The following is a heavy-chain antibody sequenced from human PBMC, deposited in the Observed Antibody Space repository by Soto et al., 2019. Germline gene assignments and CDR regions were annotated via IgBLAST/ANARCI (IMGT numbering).Heavy chain of an antibody. J-gene: IGHJ4*02. D-gene: IGHD6-19*01. CDR3: AMRGRSGWYQCSYFDS. Sequence: QLQLQESGPGLVKPSETLSLTCTVSGGSISRNNHYWGWIRQSPGKGLEWIGSIPFSGSTNYNPSLKSRVRTSMAAAMNQFSLMMSSVTGADTAVFYCAMRGRSGWYQCSYFDSWGEGTLVTVSS. CDR1: GGSISRNNHY. V-gene: IGHV4-39*01. CDR2: IPFSGST.